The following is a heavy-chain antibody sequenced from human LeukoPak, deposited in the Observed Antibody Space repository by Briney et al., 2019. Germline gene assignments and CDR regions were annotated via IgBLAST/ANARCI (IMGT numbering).Heavy chain of an antibody. D-gene: IGHD6-19*01. CDR3: ARDRSGWNDAFDI. CDR2: ISGSGGST. J-gene: IGHJ3*02. V-gene: IGHV3-23*01. CDR1: GFTFSSYG. Sequence: PGGSLRLSCAASGFTFSSYGMSWVRQAPGKGLEWVSAISGSGGSTYYADSVKGRFTISRDNSKNTLYLQMNSLRAEDTAVYYCARDRSGWNDAFDIWGQGTMVTVSS.